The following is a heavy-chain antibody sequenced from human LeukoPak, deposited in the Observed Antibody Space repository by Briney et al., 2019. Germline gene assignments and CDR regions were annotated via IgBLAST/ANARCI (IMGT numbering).Heavy chain of an antibody. CDR1: GGSFSGYY. D-gene: IGHD2-2*01. J-gene: IGHJ6*02. CDR2: INHSGST. V-gene: IGHV4-34*01. CDR3: ARAQIVVVPAAIHYYYYGMDV. Sequence: SETLSLTCAVYGGSFSGYYWSWIRQPPGTGLEWIGEINHSGSTNYNPSLKSRVTISVDTSKNQFSLKLSSVTAADTAVYYCARAQIVVVPAAIHYYYYGMDVWGQGTTVTVSS.